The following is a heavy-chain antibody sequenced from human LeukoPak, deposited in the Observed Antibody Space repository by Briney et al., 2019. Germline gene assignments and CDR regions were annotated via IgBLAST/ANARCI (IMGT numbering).Heavy chain of an antibody. CDR3: ANSRGFGDLDI. D-gene: IGHD3-10*01. CDR1: GFTFSSYA. V-gene: IGHV3-23*01. J-gene: IGHJ3*02. Sequence: GGSLRLSCAASGFTFSSYAMSWARQAPGKGLEWVSAISGSGGSTYYADSVKGRFTISRDNSKNTLYLQMNSLRAEDTAVYYCANSRGFGDLDIWGQGTMVTVSS. CDR2: ISGSGGST.